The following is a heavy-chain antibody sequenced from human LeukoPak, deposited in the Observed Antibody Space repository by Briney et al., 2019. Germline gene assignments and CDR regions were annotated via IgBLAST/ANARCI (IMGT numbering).Heavy chain of an antibody. CDR3: ARGALYPPDAFDI. CDR2: IIPIFGTA. V-gene: IGHV1-69*06. J-gene: IGHJ3*02. Sequence: SVKVSCKASGGTFSSYAISWVRQAPGQGLEWMGGIIPIFGTANYAQKFQGRVTITVDKSTSTAYMELSSLRSEDTAVYYCARGALYPPDAFDIWGQGTMVTVSS. D-gene: IGHD3-3*01. CDR1: GGTFSSYA.